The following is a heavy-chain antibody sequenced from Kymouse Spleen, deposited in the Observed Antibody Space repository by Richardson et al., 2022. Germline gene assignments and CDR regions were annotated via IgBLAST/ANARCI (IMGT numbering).Heavy chain of an antibody. J-gene: IGHJ4*02. Sequence: EVQLVESGGGLVQPGRSLRLSCAASGFTFDDYAMHWVRQAPGKGLEWVSGISWNSGSIGYADSVKGRFTISRDNAKNSLYLQMNSLRAEDTALYYCAKDSYYSTYYFDYWGQGTLVTVSS. CDR3: AKDSYYSTYYFDY. CDR2: ISWNSGSI. D-gene: IGHD4-11,IGHD4-11*01. CDR1: GFTFDDYA. V-gene: IGHV3-9*01.